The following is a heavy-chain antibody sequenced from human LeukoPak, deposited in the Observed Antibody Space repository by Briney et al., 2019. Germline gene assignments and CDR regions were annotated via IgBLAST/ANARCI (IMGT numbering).Heavy chain of an antibody. V-gene: IGHV3-23*01. CDR3: AKDRGYRTFGGIIVLNLDY. Sequence: HPSETLSLTCAVYGGSFSGYYWSWVRQAPGKGLEWVSTLSGGGGGTFYADSVKGRFTISRDTSKNTLYLQMNSLRAEDTAVYYCAKDRGYRTFGGIIVLNLDYWGQGTLVTVSS. D-gene: IGHD3-16*02. CDR2: LSGGGGGT. CDR1: GGSFSGYY. J-gene: IGHJ4*02.